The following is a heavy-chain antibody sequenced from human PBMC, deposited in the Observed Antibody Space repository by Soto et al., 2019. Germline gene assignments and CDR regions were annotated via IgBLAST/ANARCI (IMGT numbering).Heavy chain of an antibody. J-gene: IGHJ4*02. D-gene: IGHD6-6*01. CDR1: GGSISGYY. CDR2: VYDTGST. Sequence: SETLSLTCSVSGGSISGYYWSWIRQAPGKGLEWIGYVYDTGSTSYNPSLQSRVTISVDTSKKQFSLSLRLVTAAETAVYFCARSIAVPSSHIDHWGQGTRVTVSS. V-gene: IGHV4-59*01. CDR3: ARSIAVPSSHIDH.